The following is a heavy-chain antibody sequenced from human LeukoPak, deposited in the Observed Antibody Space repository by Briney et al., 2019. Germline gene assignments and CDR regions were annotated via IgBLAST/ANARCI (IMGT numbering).Heavy chain of an antibody. CDR2: INHSGST. Sequence: SETLSLTCAVYGGSFSGYYWSWIRQPPGKGLEWIGEINHSGSTNYNPSLKSRVTISVDTSKNQFSLKLSSVTAADTALYYCARRGHYDFWSGYPNWFDPWGQGTLVTVSS. D-gene: IGHD3-3*01. CDR3: ARRGHYDFWSGYPNWFDP. J-gene: IGHJ5*02. V-gene: IGHV4-34*01. CDR1: GGSFSGYY.